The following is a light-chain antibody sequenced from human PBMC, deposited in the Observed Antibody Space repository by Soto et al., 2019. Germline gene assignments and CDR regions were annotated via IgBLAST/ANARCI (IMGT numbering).Light chain of an antibody. CDR2: EGN. CDR1: SSDVGGYNY. V-gene: IGLV2-23*01. CDR3: CSYAGSSTFV. J-gene: IGLJ1*01. Sequence: QSVLNQPASVSGSPGQSITISCTGTSSDVGGYNYVSWYQQHPGKAPKLMIYEGNKRPSGVSNRFSGSKSGNTASLTISGLQAEDEADYYCCSYAGSSTFVFGIGTKVTVL.